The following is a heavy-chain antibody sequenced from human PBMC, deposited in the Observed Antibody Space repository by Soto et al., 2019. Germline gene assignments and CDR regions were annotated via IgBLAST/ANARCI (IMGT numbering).Heavy chain of an antibody. CDR2: ISSSSSYI. CDR1: GFTFSSYS. J-gene: IGHJ6*02. D-gene: IGHD2-2*01. CDR3: ARAHCSSTSCYPYYGMDV. Sequence: GGSLRLSCAASGFTFSSYSMNWVRQAPGKGLEWVSSISSSSSYIYYADSVKGRFTISRDNAKNSLYLQMNSLRAEDTAVYYCARAHCSSTSCYPYYGMDVWGQGTTVTVSS. V-gene: IGHV3-21*01.